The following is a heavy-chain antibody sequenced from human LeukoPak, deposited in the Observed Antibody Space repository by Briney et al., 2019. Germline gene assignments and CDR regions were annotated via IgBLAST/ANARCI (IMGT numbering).Heavy chain of an antibody. J-gene: IGHJ4*02. CDR3: ATNEVVRGVIRGVNYFDY. D-gene: IGHD3-10*01. CDR1: GYSLTELS. V-gene: IGHV1-24*01. Sequence: ASVKVSCKVSGYSLTELSMHWVRQAYGKGLEWMGGFDPEDGETIYAQKFQGRVTMTEDTSTDTAYMELSSLRSEDTAMYYCATNEVVRGVIRGVNYFDYWGQGTRVTVSS. CDR2: FDPEDGET.